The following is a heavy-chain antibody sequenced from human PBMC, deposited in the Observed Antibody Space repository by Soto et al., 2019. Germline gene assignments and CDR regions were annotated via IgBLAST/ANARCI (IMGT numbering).Heavy chain of an antibody. D-gene: IGHD3-10*01. CDR2: ISYDGSNK. CDR1: GFTFSSYA. CDR3: ASTFELLWFGESEFAPLAY. J-gene: IGHJ4*02. V-gene: IGHV3-30-3*01. Sequence: HPGGSLRLSCAASGFTFSSYAMHWVRQAPGKGLEWVAVISYDGSNKYYADSVKGRFTISRDNSKNTLYLQMNSLRAEDTAVYYCASTFELLWFGESEFAPLAYWGQGTLVTVSS.